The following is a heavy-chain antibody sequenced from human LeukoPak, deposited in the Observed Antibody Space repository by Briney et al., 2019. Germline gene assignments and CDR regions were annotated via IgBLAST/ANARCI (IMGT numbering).Heavy chain of an antibody. CDR2: IYYSGSSS. V-gene: IGHV4-39*01. D-gene: IGHD2-2*01. J-gene: IGHJ4*02. CDR1: GGSISSSSYY. Sequence: SETLSLICTVSGGSISSSSYYWGWIRQPPGKGLEWIGSIYYSGSSSYYNPSLKSRVTISVDTSNNQFSLKLSSATAADTAVYYCATPREGCSSTSCYVTFDYWGQGTLVTVSS. CDR3: ATPREGCSSTSCYVTFDY.